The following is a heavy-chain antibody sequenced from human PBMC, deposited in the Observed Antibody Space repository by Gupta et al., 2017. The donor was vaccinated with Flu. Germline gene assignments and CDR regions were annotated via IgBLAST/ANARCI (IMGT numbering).Heavy chain of an antibody. J-gene: IGHJ3*01. CDR2: IYAGGNT. Sequence: EVQLLESGRGLVQPEKSLRLSCAVSGFSVGGNFMTWVRQTPGRGLECVSGIYAGGNTYYSDSVKGRFAISRDNSKNTVSLQMNSLRDDDTAVYYCARGLNFDVWGQGTTVTVSS. CDR1: GFSVGGNF. CDR3: ARGLNFDV. V-gene: IGHV3-66*02.